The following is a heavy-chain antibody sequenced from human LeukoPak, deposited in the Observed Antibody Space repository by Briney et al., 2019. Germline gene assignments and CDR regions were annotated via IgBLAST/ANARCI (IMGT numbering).Heavy chain of an antibody. Sequence: GEALKISGKGSGYSFTSYWIGWVRQMPGKGLEWMGIFYSGDSDTRYSPSFQGQVTISADKSISTAYLQWSSLKASDTAMYYCARPVYQLGGHLSRLHPWGQGTLVTVTS. CDR2: FYSGDSDT. V-gene: IGHV5-51*01. CDR3: ARPVYQLGGHLSRLHP. D-gene: IGHD6-6*01. J-gene: IGHJ5*02. CDR1: GYSFTSYW.